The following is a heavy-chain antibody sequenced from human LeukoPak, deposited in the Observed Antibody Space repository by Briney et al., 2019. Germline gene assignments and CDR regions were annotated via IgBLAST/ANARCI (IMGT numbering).Heavy chain of an antibody. CDR1: GFTFSSYA. V-gene: IGHV3-23*01. CDR2: ISGSGGST. Sequence: GGSLRLSCAASGFTFSSYAMNWVRQAPGKGLEWVSVISGSGGSTYYADSVKGRFTISRDNSRNTLYLQMNSLRAEDTAVYYCARDWRELHLPKYTDYWGQGTLVTVSS. D-gene: IGHD1-26*01. CDR3: ARDWRELHLPKYTDY. J-gene: IGHJ4*02.